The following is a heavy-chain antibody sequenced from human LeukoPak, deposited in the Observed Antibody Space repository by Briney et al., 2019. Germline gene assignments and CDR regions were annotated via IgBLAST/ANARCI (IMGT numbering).Heavy chain of an antibody. V-gene: IGHV4-34*01. CDR1: GGSFSGYY. Sequence: SETLSLTCAVYGGSFSGYYWSWIRQPPGKGLEWIGEINHSGSTNYNPSLKSRVTISVDTSKNQFSLKLSSVTAADTAVYYCARTGERPKRFDYWGQGTLVTVSS. CDR3: ARTGERPKRFDY. CDR2: INHSGST. D-gene: IGHD3-16*01. J-gene: IGHJ4*02.